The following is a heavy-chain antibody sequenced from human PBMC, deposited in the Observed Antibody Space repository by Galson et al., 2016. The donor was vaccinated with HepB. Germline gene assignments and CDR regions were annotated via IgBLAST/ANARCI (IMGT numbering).Heavy chain of an antibody. Sequence: SLRLSCAASGFTFSSYGMHWVRQAPGKGLEWVAVISYDGSDKYYEDSVKGRFTISRDNSKNTLYLQMNSLRAEDTAVYYCAKVRPGWYYFDYWGQGTLVTVSS. CDR1: GFTFSSYG. D-gene: IGHD6-19*01. CDR3: AKVRPGWYYFDY. V-gene: IGHV3-30*18. J-gene: IGHJ4*02. CDR2: ISYDGSDK.